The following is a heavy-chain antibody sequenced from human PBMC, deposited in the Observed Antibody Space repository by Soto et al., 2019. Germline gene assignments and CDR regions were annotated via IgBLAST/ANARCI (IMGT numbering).Heavy chain of an antibody. CDR1: GFTFSSYA. Sequence: QVQLVESGGGVVQPGRSLRLSCAASGFTFSSYAMHWVRQAPGKGLEWAAVISYDGSNKYYADSVKGRFTISRDNSKNTLYLQMNSLRAEDTAVYYCAREESGMDVWGQGTTVTVSS. V-gene: IGHV3-30-3*01. CDR3: AREESGMDV. CDR2: ISYDGSNK. J-gene: IGHJ6*02.